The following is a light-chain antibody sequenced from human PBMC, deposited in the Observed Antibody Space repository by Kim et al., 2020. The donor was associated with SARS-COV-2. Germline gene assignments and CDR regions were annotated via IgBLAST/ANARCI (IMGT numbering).Light chain of an antibody. Sequence: SASQEDRVTITCRTSQAITTYLDWYQQKPGKAPKPLISASSSLQSGVPSRFNGSGSGTDFTLTISSLQPEDFATYYCQQTSRIPYTFGQGTKLEI. J-gene: IGKJ2*01. V-gene: IGKV1-39*01. CDR2: ASS. CDR3: QQTSRIPYT. CDR1: QAITTY.